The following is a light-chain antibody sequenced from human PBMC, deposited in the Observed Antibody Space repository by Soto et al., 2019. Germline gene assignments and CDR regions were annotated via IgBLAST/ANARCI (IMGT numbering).Light chain of an antibody. CDR3: QQYTRYPLT. V-gene: IGKV1-16*02. J-gene: IGKJ3*01. CDR1: QGINNY. CDR2: ATS. Sequence: IQMPQSPSSLSASVGDRVNITCRASQGINNYLAWFQKKPGTAPKSLIYATSSLQRGVPSKFSGSGSGTDLTLTINHLQPEDSATYYCQQYTRYPLTFGPGTTVEIK.